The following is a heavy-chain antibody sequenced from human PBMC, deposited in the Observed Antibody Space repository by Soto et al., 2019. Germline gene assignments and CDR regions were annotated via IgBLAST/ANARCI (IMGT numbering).Heavy chain of an antibody. Sequence: GXSVKVSCKASGGTFSSYASSWVRRAPGQGLEWMGGIIPIFGTANYSQKFQGRVTITSDESTSTAYMELSSLRSEDTAVYYCAREDLRGVAVAGPMDVWGQGTTVTVSS. CDR1: GGTFSSYA. CDR3: AREDLRGVAVAGPMDV. V-gene: IGHV1-69*13. D-gene: IGHD6-19*01. CDR2: IIPIFGTA. J-gene: IGHJ6*02.